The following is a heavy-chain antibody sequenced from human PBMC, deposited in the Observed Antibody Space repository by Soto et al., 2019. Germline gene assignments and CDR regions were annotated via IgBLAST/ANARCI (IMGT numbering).Heavy chain of an antibody. CDR2: VYHTGST. D-gene: IGHD4-17*01. CDR1: GDSVGSGGYS. CDR3: SRSIDYDLDN. V-gene: IGHV4-30-2*01. J-gene: IGHJ4*02. Sequence: QVQLQESGPGLVKPSETLSLTCAVSGDSVGSGGYSWSWIRQPPGKGLEWIGYVYHTGSTYYNPSHKSRVNISLDKSKNQSSLRLMSVTAADTAVYSCSRSIDYDLDNWGQGTLVTVSS.